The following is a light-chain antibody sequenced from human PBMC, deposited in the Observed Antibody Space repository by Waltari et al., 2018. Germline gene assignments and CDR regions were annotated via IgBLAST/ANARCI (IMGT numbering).Light chain of an antibody. Sequence: EIVMTQSPATLSVSPGERATLSCRASQSVSRDLAWYQEKRGQAPRLLIQGASTRATGIPARFSGSGSATEFTLTISSLQSEDFAIYYCQQYNEWPPYTFGQGTKLEIK. CDR3: QQYNEWPPYT. V-gene: IGKV3-15*01. CDR2: GAS. J-gene: IGKJ2*01. CDR1: QSVSRD.